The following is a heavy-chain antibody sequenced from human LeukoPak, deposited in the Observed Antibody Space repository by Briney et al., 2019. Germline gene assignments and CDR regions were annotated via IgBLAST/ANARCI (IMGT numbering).Heavy chain of an antibody. CDR3: ARRGVYGGNSGIWNYYYYYYMDV. CDR1: GGSISSYY. D-gene: IGHD4-23*01. J-gene: IGHJ6*03. Sequence: SETLSLTCTVSGGSISSYYWSWIRQPAGKGLEWIGRIYTSGSTNYNPSLKSRVTMSVDTSKNQFSLKLSSVTAADTAVYYCARRGVYGGNSGIWNYYYYYYMDVWGKGTTVTISS. CDR2: IYTSGST. V-gene: IGHV4-4*07.